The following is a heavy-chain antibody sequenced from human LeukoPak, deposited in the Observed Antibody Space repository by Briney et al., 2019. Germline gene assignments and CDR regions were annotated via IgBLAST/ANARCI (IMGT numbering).Heavy chain of an antibody. J-gene: IGHJ4*02. CDR2: ISYDGSNK. CDR3: ARGSGLKD. Sequence: GGSLRLSCAASGFTFSSYAMHWVRQAPGKGLEWVAVISYDGSNKYYADSVKGRFTISRDNSKNTLYLQMNSLRAEDTAVYYCARGSGLKDWGQGTLVTVSS. CDR1: GFTFSSYA. D-gene: IGHD3-10*01. V-gene: IGHV3-30-3*01.